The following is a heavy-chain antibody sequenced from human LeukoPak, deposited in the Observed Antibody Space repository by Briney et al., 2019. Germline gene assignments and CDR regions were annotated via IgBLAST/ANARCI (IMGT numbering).Heavy chain of an antibody. V-gene: IGHV3-48*03. J-gene: IGHJ4*02. Sequence: PGGSLRLSCAASGFTFSSYEMNWVRQAPGKGLEWVSYISSSGSTIYYADSVKGRFTISRDNAKNSLYLQMNSLRAEDTAVYYCARTCGGDCYSYHFDYWGQGTLVTVSS. CDR2: ISSSGSTI. CDR3: ARTCGGDCYSYHFDY. CDR1: GFTFSSYE. D-gene: IGHD2-21*02.